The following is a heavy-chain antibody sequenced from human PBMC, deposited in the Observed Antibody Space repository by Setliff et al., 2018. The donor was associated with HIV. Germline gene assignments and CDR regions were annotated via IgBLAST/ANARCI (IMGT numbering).Heavy chain of an antibody. Sequence: PSETLFLTCTVSGDAISTYYWSWIRQPPGKGLEWIGYIYTSGSTNYNPSLKSRVTISKDTSKNHFSLKLPSVPAADTAVYYCARGLTRGGYYYYFYMDVWGKGTTVTVSS. CDR1: GDAISTYY. CDR3: ARGLTRGGYYYYFYMDV. CDR2: IYTSGST. J-gene: IGHJ6*03. D-gene: IGHD7-27*01. V-gene: IGHV4-4*08.